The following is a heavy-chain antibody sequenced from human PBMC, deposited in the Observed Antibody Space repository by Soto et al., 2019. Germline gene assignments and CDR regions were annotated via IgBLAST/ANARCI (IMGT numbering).Heavy chain of an antibody. CDR3: ARESYNWYYEY. J-gene: IGHJ4*02. CDR1: RYTFTAYF. Sequence: GASVKVSCKASRYTFTAYFIHWVRQAPGQGLEWMGWINPKNGDTKYAQRFQGRLTMTRDTSINTAYLELTRLGSDDTAVYYCARESYNWYYEYCGQGYLFILSS. CDR2: INPKNGDT. V-gene: IGHV1-2*02. D-gene: IGHD1-20*01.